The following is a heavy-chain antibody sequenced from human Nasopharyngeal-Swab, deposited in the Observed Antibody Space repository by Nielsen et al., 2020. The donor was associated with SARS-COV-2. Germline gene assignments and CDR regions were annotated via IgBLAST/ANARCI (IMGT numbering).Heavy chain of an antibody. Sequence: SETLSLTCTVSGGSISSYYWSWIRQPAGKGLEWIGRIYTSGSTNYNPSLKSRVTMSVDTSKNQFSLKLSSVIAADTAVYYCARDRSYCSGGSCYGGNWFDPWGQGTLVTVSS. CDR2: IYTSGST. D-gene: IGHD2-15*01. J-gene: IGHJ5*02. V-gene: IGHV4-4*07. CDR3: ARDRSYCSGGSCYGGNWFDP. CDR1: GGSISSYY.